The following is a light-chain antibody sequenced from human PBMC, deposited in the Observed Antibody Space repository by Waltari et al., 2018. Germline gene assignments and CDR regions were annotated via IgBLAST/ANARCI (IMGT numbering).Light chain of an antibody. CDR2: DVS. CDR3: TAYAGSNNLV. CDR1: SSDVGTYNY. Sequence: QSALTQPPSASGSPGQSVTISCTGTSSDVGTYNYVSWYQQHPGKAPKFMIYDVSKRPAGVPGRFSGSKAGNTASRTLSGLQGEDEADYYCTAYAGSNNLVFGGGTKLTVL. J-gene: IGLJ2*01. V-gene: IGLV2-8*01.